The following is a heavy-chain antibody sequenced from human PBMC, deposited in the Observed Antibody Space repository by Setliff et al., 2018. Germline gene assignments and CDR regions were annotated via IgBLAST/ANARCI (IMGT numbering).Heavy chain of an antibody. CDR1: GASISNYY. J-gene: IGHJ6*03. D-gene: IGHD2-2*01. V-gene: IGHV4-4*08. CDR2: IYSSGST. Sequence: PSETLSLTCSVSGASISNYYWSWIRQPPGKGLEWIGYIYSSGSTNYNPSLKRRVAISRDTSTNQRSLELRSVTAADTAVYYCAREPTRTGGFYYLDVWGEGTTVTVS. CDR3: AREPTRTGGFYYLDV.